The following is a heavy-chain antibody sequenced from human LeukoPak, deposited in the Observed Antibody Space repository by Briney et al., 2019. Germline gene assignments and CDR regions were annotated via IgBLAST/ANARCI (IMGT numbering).Heavy chain of an antibody. Sequence: GGSLRLSCAVSGFTFSNFAMHWVRQPPGKGLEWVAVTSYDGGNEYYAEAVEGRFTITRDNSKNTLYLQMNSLRGEDTAVYYCARDLDDSSGSYLDYWGQGTMVTASS. J-gene: IGHJ4*02. V-gene: IGHV3-30*03. CDR3: ARDLDDSSGSYLDY. D-gene: IGHD3-22*01. CDR1: GFTFSNFA. CDR2: TSYDGGNE.